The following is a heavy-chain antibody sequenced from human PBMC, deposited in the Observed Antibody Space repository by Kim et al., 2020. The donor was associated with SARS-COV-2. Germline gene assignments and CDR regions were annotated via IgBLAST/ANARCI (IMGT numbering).Heavy chain of an antibody. V-gene: IGHV1-18*01. D-gene: IGHD6-6*01. J-gene: IGHJ6*02. CDR3: ARNGKRIAGMRYFSYQKAMAV. CDR2: INTDTDNT. CDR1: GYTFTSYG. Sequence: ASVKVSCKTSGYTFTSYGISWVRQAPGQGLEWMGWINTDTDNTKYAQSFQGRISVTTVTSTTTAYMELRSLRPDDTAVYFCARNGKRIAGMRYFSYQKAMAVSGPGTTAIVSS.